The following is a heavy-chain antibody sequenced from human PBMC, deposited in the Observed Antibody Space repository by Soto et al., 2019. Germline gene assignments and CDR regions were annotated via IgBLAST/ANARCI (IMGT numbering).Heavy chain of an antibody. J-gene: IGHJ4*02. Sequence: GGSLRLSCAASGFTFSSYWMSWVRQAPGKGLEWVANIKQDGSEKYYVDSVKGRFTISGDNAKNSLYLQMNSLRAEDTAVYYCAREWGSYDYIWGSYRPRGCFDYWGQGTLVTVSS. CDR1: GFTFSSYW. CDR3: AREWGSYDYIWGSYRPRGCFDY. CDR2: IKQDGSEK. V-gene: IGHV3-7*01. D-gene: IGHD3-16*02.